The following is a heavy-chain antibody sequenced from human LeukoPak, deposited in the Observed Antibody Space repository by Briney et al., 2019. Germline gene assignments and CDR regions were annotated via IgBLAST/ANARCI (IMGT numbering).Heavy chain of an antibody. D-gene: IGHD3-22*01. J-gene: IGHJ4*02. Sequence: SETLSLTCAVYGGSFSGYYWSWIRQPPGKGLEWIEEINHSGSTNYNPSLKSRVTISVDTSKNQFSLKLSSVTAADTAVYYCARGRTDYYDSSGSRGDYWGQGTLVTVSS. CDR2: INHSGST. CDR3: ARGRTDYYDSSGSRGDY. V-gene: IGHV4-34*01. CDR1: GGSFSGYY.